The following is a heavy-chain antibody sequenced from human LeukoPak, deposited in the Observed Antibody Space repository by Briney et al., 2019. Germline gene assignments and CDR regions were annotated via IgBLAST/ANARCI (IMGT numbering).Heavy chain of an antibody. CDR2: INHSGST. D-gene: IGHD3-10*01. V-gene: IGHV4-34*01. J-gene: IGHJ5*02. Sequence: SETLSLTCAVYGGSFSGYYWSWIRQPPGKGLEWIGEINHSGSTNYNPSLKSRVTISVDTSKNQFSLKLSSVTAADTAVYYCARHMSSHIISGYGSGRYNWFDPWGQGTLVTVSS. CDR3: ARHMSSHIISGYGSGRYNWFDP. CDR1: GGSFSGYY.